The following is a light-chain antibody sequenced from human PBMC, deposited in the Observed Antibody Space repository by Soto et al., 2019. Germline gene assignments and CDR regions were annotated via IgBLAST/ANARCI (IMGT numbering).Light chain of an antibody. Sequence: QSALTQPASVSGSPGQSITISCTGTSSDVGDYNYVSWYQQHPGKDPKLMIYDVSNRPSGVSNRFSGSKSGNTASLTVSGLQAEDEADYYCSSYTSSSTLVFGGGTKLTV. J-gene: IGLJ2*01. V-gene: IGLV2-14*01. CDR2: DVS. CDR1: SSDVGDYNY. CDR3: SSYTSSSTLV.